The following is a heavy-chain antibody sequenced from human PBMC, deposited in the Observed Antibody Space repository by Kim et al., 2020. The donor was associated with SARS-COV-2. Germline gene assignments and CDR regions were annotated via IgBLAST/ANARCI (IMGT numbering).Heavy chain of an antibody. V-gene: IGHV1-18*01. CDR3: ARDRGCGDGTFDY. CDR2: VGAYNGDT. Sequence: ASVKVSCKASGYTFTSYGISWVRQAPGQGLEWLGWVGAYNGDTNYAQNLQGRVTLTTDTSTSTAFLELRSLRSDDTAVYFCARDRGCGDGTFDYWGQGT. CDR1: GYTFTSYG. J-gene: IGHJ4*02. D-gene: IGHD2-15*01.